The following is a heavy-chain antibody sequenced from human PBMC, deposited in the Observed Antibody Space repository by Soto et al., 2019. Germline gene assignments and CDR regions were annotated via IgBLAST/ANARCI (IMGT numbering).Heavy chain of an antibody. CDR1: SGSMSGYY. D-gene: IGHD3-3*01. Sequence: PSETLSLTCTVSSGSMSGYYWNWIRQPPGKGLEWIGYIYYSGSTNYNPSLKSRVTISVDTSKNQFSLMLSSVTAADTAVYYCARARDYDFWTGYSNDAFDIWGQGTRVT. J-gene: IGHJ3*02. CDR2: IYYSGST. CDR3: ARARDYDFWTGYSNDAFDI. V-gene: IGHV4-59*01.